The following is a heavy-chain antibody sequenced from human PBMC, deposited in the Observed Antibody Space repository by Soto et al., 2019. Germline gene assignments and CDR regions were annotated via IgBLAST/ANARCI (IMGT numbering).Heavy chain of an antibody. V-gene: IGHV4-31*03. CDR2: IYYSGST. D-gene: IGHD3-22*01. CDR1: GGSINSGGYY. CDR3: ARGAPVVNDY. J-gene: IGHJ4*02. Sequence: SETLSLTCTVSGGSINSGGYYWTWIRQHPGKGLEWIGYIYYSGSTYYNPSLKSRVTISVDRSKNQFSLKLSSVTAADTAVYYCARGAPVVNDYWGQGTLVTVSS.